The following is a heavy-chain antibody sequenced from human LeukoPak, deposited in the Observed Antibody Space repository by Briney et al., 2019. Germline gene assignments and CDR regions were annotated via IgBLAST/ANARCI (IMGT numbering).Heavy chain of an antibody. CDR3: ARQIVVPAAMKGYYYYYGMDV. J-gene: IGHJ6*02. V-gene: IGHV4-59*08. Sequence: PSETLSLTCTVSGGSISSYYWSWIRQPPGKGLEWIGYIYYSGSTNYNPSLMSRVTISVDTSKNQFSLKLSSVTAADTAVYYCARQIVVPAAMKGYYYYYGMDVWGQGTTVTVSS. D-gene: IGHD2-2*01. CDR1: GGSISSYY. CDR2: IYYSGST.